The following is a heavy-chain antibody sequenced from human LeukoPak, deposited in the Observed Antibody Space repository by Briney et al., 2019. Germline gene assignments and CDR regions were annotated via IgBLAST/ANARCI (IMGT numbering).Heavy chain of an antibody. Sequence: SETLSLTCTVSGYSISSGYYWGWIRQPPGKGLEWIGEINHSGSTNYNPSLKSRVTISVDTSKNQFSLKLSSVTAADTAVYYCASRKLGNDYWGQGTLVTVSS. V-gene: IGHV4-38-2*02. D-gene: IGHD7-27*01. CDR3: ASRKLGNDY. CDR1: GYSISSGYY. J-gene: IGHJ4*02. CDR2: INHSGST.